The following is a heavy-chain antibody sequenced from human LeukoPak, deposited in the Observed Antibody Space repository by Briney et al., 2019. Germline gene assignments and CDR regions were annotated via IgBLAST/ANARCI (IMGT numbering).Heavy chain of an antibody. CDR3: ARAPYYHDSSGYYYGQFDY. CDR1: GGSISTYY. CDR2: IYYTGST. V-gene: IGHV4-59*01. Sequence: SETLSLTCIVSGGSISTYYWSWIRQPPGKGLEWIGYIYYTGSTNYNPSLKSRVTISVDTSKNQFSLKLNSVTAADTAVYYCARAPYYHDSSGYYYGQFDYWGQGTLVIVSS. D-gene: IGHD3-22*01. J-gene: IGHJ4*02.